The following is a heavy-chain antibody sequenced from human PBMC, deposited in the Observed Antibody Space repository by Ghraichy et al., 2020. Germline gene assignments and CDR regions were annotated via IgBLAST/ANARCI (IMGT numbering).Heavy chain of an antibody. CDR2: IIPIFGTA. Sequence: SVKVSCKASGGTFSSYAISWVRQAPGQGLEWMGGIIPIFGTANYAQKFQGRVTITADESTSTAYMELSSLRSEDTAVYYCARELIEVAARSWAFDIWGQGTMVTVSS. V-gene: IGHV1-69*13. CDR3: ARELIEVAARSWAFDI. CDR1: GGTFSSYA. D-gene: IGHD2-15*01. J-gene: IGHJ3*02.